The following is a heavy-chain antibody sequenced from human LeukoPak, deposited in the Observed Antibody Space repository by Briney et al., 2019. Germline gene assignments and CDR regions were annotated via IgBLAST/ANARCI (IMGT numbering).Heavy chain of an antibody. J-gene: IGHJ6*02. CDR2: IYSGGST. D-gene: IGHD3-10*01. CDR3: ARDMVRGVIAIGMDV. CDR1: GFTFSRYA. Sequence: GRSLRLSCGASGFTFSRYAMHWVRQAPGKGLEWVSVIYSGGSTYYADSVKGRFTISRDNSKNTLYLQMNSLRAEDTAVYYCARDMVRGVIAIGMDVWGQGTTVTVSS. V-gene: IGHV3-53*01.